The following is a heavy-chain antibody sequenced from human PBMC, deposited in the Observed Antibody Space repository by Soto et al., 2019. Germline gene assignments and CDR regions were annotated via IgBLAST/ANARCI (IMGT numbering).Heavy chain of an antibody. CDR1: GFTFSSYA. Sequence: QVQLVESGGGVVQPGRSLRLSCAASGFTFSSYAMHWVCQAPGKGLEWVAFISYDGSHKYYADSVKGRFTISRDNSKNTLYLQMNSLRAEDTAVYYCARDRGDYVFMGHDYWGQGTMVTVSS. D-gene: IGHD4-17*01. CDR2: ISYDGSHK. V-gene: IGHV3-30-3*01. J-gene: IGHJ4*02. CDR3: ARDRGDYVFMGHDY.